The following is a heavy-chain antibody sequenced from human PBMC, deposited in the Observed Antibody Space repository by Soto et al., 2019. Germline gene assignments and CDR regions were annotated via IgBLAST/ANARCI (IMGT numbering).Heavy chain of an antibody. V-gene: IGHV4-34*01. Sequence: SETLSLTCAVYGGSFSGYYWSWIRHPPGKGLEWIGEINHSGSTNYNPSLKSRVTISVDTSKNQFSLKLSSVTAADTAVYYCARGSTSYSSSSGSFFDYWGQGTLVTVSS. CDR1: GGSFSGYY. CDR2: INHSGST. D-gene: IGHD6-6*01. CDR3: ARGSTSYSSSSGSFFDY. J-gene: IGHJ4*02.